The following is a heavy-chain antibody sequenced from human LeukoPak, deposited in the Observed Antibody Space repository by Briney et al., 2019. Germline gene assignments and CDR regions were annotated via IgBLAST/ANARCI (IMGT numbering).Heavy chain of an antibody. CDR3: ARGGGAGAFDI. V-gene: IGHV4-59*01. Sequence: PSETLSLTCTVSGGSISSYYWSWIRQPPGKGLEWIGYNSGSTNYNPSLKSRVTISVDTSKNQFSLKLNSVTAADTAVYYWARGGGAGAFDIWGQGTMVTVSS. CDR2: NSGST. D-gene: IGHD3-16*01. J-gene: IGHJ3*02. CDR1: GGSISSYY.